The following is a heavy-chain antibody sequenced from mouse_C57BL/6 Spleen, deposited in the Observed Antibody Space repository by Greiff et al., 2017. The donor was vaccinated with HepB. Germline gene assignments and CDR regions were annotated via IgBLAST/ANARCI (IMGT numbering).Heavy chain of an antibody. CDR3: ARCQTHYYGYAMDY. J-gene: IGHJ4*01. Sequence: QVQLQQSGAELVKPGASVKMSCKASGYTFTSYWITWVKQRPGQGLEWIGDIYPGSGSTNYNEKFKSKATLTVDTSSSTAYMQLSSLTSEDSAVYYCARCQTHYYGYAMDYWGQGTSVTVSS. V-gene: IGHV1-55*01. CDR2: IYPGSGST. D-gene: IGHD1-2*01. CDR1: GYTFTSYW.